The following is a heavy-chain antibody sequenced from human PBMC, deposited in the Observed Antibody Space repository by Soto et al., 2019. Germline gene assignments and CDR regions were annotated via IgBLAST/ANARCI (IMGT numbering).Heavy chain of an antibody. J-gene: IGHJ5*02. Sequence: QVQLQESGPGLVKPSLTLSLTCTVSGGSISSGGYYWSWIRQHPGKGLEWIGYIYYSGSTYYNPSLKSRVTILVDTSKNQFSLKLSSVTAADTAVYYCARSVAAAHFRFDPWGQGTLVTVSS. V-gene: IGHV4-31*03. CDR2: IYYSGST. D-gene: IGHD6-13*01. CDR1: GGSISSGGYY. CDR3: ARSVAAAHFRFDP.